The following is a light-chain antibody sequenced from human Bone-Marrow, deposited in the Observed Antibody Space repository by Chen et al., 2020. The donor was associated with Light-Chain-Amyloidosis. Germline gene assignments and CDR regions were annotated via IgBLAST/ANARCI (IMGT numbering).Light chain of an antibody. V-gene: IGLV3-25*03. CDR1: DLPTKY. Sequence: SYELTQPPSVSVFPGQTARIACSGDDLPTKYAYWYQQKPGQAPVLVIHRDTERPSGISERCSGSSSGTTATLTISGVQAEDEADYHCQSADSSGTYEVIFGGGTKLTVL. CDR3: QSADSSGTYEVI. CDR2: RDT. J-gene: IGLJ2*01.